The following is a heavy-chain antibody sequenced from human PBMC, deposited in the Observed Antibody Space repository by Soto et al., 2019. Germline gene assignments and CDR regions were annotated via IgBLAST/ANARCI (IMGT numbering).Heavy chain of an antibody. CDR2: INAGNGNT. J-gene: IGHJ4*02. CDR1: GGTFSSYT. D-gene: IGHD2-15*01. CDR3: ARGPGGPDGPGDY. V-gene: IGHV1-3*01. Sequence: ASVKVSCKASGGTFSSYTISWVRQTPGQGLEWMGWINAGNGNTKYSQNFQGRVTITRDTSASTAYMELSSLRSEDTAVYYCARGPGGPDGPGDYWGQGALVTVSS.